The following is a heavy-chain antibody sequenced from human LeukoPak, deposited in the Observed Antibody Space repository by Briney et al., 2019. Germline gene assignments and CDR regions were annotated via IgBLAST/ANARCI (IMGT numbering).Heavy chain of an antibody. V-gene: IGHV3-30*18. Sequence: GGSLRLSCAASGFTFSRYGMHWVRQAPGKGLEWVAVISYGGSNKNYADSVKGRFTISRDNSKNTLYLQMNSLRPEDAAVYYCAKERATETRRLDYWGQGTLLTVSS. J-gene: IGHJ4*02. CDR1: GFTFSRYG. CDR2: ISYGGSNK. CDR3: AKERATETRRLDY.